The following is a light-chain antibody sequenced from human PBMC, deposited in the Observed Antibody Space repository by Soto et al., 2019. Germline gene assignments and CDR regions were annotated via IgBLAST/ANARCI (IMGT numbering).Light chain of an antibody. CDR1: QGIRND. Sequence: AIQMTQSPSSMSASVGDRVTITCRASQGIRNDLGWYQQKPGKAPKVLIYAASTLQSGVPSRFSGSGSGTDFTLTISSLQPEDFSTYYCLQDYNYPLTFGGGTKVEIK. CDR2: AAS. CDR3: LQDYNYPLT. J-gene: IGKJ4*01. V-gene: IGKV1-6*01.